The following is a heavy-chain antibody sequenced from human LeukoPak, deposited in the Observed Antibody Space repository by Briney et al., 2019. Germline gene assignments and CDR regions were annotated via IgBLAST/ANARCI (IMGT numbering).Heavy chain of an antibody. J-gene: IGHJ6*02. CDR2: INPNSGGT. CDR3: ARGDTAMVTYYYYYGMDV. CDR1: GYTCTGYY. D-gene: IGHD5-18*01. Sequence: ASVKVSCKASGYTCTGYYMHWVRQAPGKGLEWMGWINPNSGGTNYAQKFQGCVTMTRDTSISTAYMELSRLRSDDTAVYYCARGDTAMVTYYYYYGMDVWGQGTTVTVSS. V-gene: IGHV1-2*04.